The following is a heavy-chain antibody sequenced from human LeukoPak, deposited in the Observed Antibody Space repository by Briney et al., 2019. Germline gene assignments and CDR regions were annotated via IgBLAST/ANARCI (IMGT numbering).Heavy chain of an antibody. CDR2: MNPNSGNT. D-gene: IGHD1-26*01. J-gene: IGHJ6*03. Sequence: ASVTLASKASRHIFTRYEINWERQATGHVIEWMGWMNPNSGNTGYAQKFQGRVTMNRNTTLSTAYMELSSLRSEDTAVYYCARGLRWVNYYYYMDVWGKGTTVTVSS. CDR3: ARGLRWVNYYYYMDV. CDR1: RHIFTRYE. V-gene: IGHV1-8*01.